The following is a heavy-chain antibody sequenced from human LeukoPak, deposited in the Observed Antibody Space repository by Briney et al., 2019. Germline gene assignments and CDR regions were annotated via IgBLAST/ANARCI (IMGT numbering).Heavy chain of an antibody. J-gene: IGHJ5*02. V-gene: IGHV4-39*07. CDR2: IYYSGST. CDR3: ARVRGVRGVASWFDP. Sequence: SETLSLTCTVSGGSISSSSYYWGWIRQPPGKGLEWIGSIYYSGSTYYNPSLKSRVTISVDTSKNQFSLKLSSVTAADTAVYYCARVRGVRGVASWFDPWGQGTLVTVSS. D-gene: IGHD3-10*01. CDR1: GGSISSSSYY.